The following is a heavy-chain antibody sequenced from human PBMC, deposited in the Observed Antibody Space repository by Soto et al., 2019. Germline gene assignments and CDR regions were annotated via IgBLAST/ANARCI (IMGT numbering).Heavy chain of an antibody. Sequence: PSETLSLTCTVSVGSISSSSYYWGWILQPPGKGLEWIGSIYYSGSTYYNPSLKSRVTISVDTSKNQFSLKLSSVTAADTAVYYCARSPLMHDFWSGYRNPYGMDVWGQGTTVTVSS. D-gene: IGHD3-3*01. CDR2: IYYSGST. V-gene: IGHV4-39*01. CDR1: VGSISSSSYY. CDR3: ARSPLMHDFWSGYRNPYGMDV. J-gene: IGHJ6*02.